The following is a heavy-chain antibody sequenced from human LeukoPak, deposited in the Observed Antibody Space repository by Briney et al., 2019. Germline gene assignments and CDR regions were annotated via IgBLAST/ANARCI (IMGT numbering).Heavy chain of an antibody. V-gene: IGHV3-30-3*01. J-gene: IGHJ4*02. D-gene: IGHD5-24*01. CDR1: GFTFRTYA. Sequence: PGGSLRLSCAASGFTFRTYAMHWVRQAPGKGLEWVAVISYDGSNEHYADDSVKGRFTISRDNSKKTLYLQMNSLRAEDTAVYYCARDLKTDGYNYDYFDYWGQGTLVTVSS. CDR2: ISYDGSNE. CDR3: ARDLKTDGYNYDYFDY.